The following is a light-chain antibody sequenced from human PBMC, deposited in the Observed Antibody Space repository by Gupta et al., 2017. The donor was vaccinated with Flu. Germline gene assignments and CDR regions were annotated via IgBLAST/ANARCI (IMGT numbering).Light chain of an antibody. J-gene: IGKJ1*01. CDR1: QDIDNC. CDR2: DVS. V-gene: IGKV3-15*01. CDR3: QRYNNWPPWT. Sequence: EIVMTQSPATLSVSPGERATLSCRASQDIDNCLAWYQHTPGQAPRLLVYDVSIRASGVPARCSGSGSGTEFTLTISSLQSEDFAVYYCQRYNNWPPWTFGPGTKVEIK.